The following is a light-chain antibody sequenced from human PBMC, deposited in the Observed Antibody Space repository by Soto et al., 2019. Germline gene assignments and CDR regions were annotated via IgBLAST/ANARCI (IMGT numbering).Light chain of an antibody. CDR2: EDH. V-gene: IGLV6-57*04. J-gene: IGLJ3*02. CDR3: QADGTGIQGG. Sequence: NFMLTQPHSVSESPGKTVTISCNRSSGSIASNYVQWYQQRPGSATTTVIYEDHLRPSGVPDRFSGSIDRSSNSASLTISGRKTEDEADDFCQADGTGIQGGFGGGTQLTGL. CDR1: SGSIASNY.